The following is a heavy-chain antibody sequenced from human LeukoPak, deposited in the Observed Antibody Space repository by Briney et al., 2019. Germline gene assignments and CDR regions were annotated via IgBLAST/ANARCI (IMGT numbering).Heavy chain of an antibody. V-gene: IGHV3-48*03. CDR3: ASAYGDYAGFDH. Sequence: GGSLRLSCAASGFTFSSYEMNWVRQAPGKGLEWVSYISSSGSTIYYADSVKGRFTISRDNAKNSLYLQMNSLRAEDTAVYYCASAYGDYAGFDHWGQGTLVTVSS. D-gene: IGHD4-17*01. CDR1: GFTFSSYE. CDR2: ISSSGSTI. J-gene: IGHJ4*02.